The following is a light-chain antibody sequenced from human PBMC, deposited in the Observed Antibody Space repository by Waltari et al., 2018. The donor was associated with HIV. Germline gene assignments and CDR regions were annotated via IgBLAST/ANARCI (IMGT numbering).Light chain of an antibody. J-gene: IGLJ2*01. V-gene: IGLV2-8*01. Sequence: QSALTQPPSASGSPGRSVTIPCTAPRSDLGGYDFVSWYQQHPGKAPKLMIYEVSKRPSGVPDRFSGSKSGNTASLTVSGLQAEDEADYYCSSYAGSNDWIFGGGTKLTVL. CDR2: EVS. CDR1: RSDLGGYDF. CDR3: SSYAGSNDWI.